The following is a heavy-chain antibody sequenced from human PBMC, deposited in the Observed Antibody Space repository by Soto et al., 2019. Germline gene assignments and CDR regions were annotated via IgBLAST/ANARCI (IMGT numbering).Heavy chain of an antibody. J-gene: IGHJ5*02. CDR2: INHSGST. V-gene: IGHV4-34*01. CDR3: ARGLGGFGSRSVWFAP. CDR1: GGSFSGYY. Sequence: QVQLQQWGAGLLKPSETLSLTCAVYGGSFSGYYWSWIRQPPGKGLEWIGEINHSGSTNYNPSLKSRVTISVDTSKNQFSLKLSSVTAADTAVYYCARGLGGFGSRSVWFAPWGQGTLVTVSS. D-gene: IGHD2-15*01.